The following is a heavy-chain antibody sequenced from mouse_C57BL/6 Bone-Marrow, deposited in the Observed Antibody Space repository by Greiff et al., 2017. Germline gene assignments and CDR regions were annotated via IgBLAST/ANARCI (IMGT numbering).Heavy chain of an antibody. CDR1: GYTFTDYY. J-gene: IGHJ3*01. V-gene: IGHV1-76*01. Sequence: QVQLQQSGAELVRPGASVKLSCKASGYTFTDYYINWVKQRPGQGLEWIARIYPGSDNTYYNEKFKGKATLTAEKSSSTAYMQLSSLTSEDSAVYFCARSERLRRAWFAYWGQGTLVTVSA. CDR3: ARSERLRRAWFAY. D-gene: IGHD2-4*01. CDR2: IYPGSDNT.